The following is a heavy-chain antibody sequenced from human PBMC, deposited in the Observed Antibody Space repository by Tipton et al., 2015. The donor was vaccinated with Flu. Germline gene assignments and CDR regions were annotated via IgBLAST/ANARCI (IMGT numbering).Heavy chain of an antibody. CDR3: ARDRTTFDI. V-gene: IGHV3-74*01. J-gene: IGHJ3*02. CDR1: GFTFSSYY. Sequence: GSLRLSCAASGFTFSSYYMHWVRQDPGKGLLWVSRINHDGTDTVYADSVKGRFTISRDNAKNTLYLQKNSLRAEDTAVYYCARDRTTFDIWGHGTMVTVSS. CDR2: INHDGTDT.